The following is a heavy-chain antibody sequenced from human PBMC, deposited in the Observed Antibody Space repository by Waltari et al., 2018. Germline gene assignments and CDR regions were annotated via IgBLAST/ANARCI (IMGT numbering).Heavy chain of an antibody. CDR2: IIPILGIA. CDR1: GGTFSRYT. J-gene: IGHJ4*02. V-gene: IGHV1-69*08. D-gene: IGHD2-21*02. Sequence: QVQLVQSGAEVKTPGSSVKVSCKASGGTFSRYTISLVRQAPGQGLECMGRIIPILGIANYAQKFQGRVTITADKSTSTAYMELSSLRSEDTAVYYCAREFIHRDCGGDCYRPYYFDYWGQGTLVTVSS. CDR3: AREFIHRDCGGDCYRPYYFDY.